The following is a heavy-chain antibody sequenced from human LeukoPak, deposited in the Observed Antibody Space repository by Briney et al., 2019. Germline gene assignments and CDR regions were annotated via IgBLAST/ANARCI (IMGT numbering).Heavy chain of an antibody. V-gene: IGHV4-4*07. D-gene: IGHD1-26*01. J-gene: IGHJ3*02. CDR1: GGSISSYY. CDR3: ARGYSGSYFPDDAFDI. Sequence: PSETLSLTCTVSGGSISSYYWSWIRQPAGKGLEWIGRIYTSGSTNYNPSLKSRVTMSVDTSKNQFSLKLSSVTAADTAVYYCARGYSGSYFPDDAFDIWGQGTMVTVSP. CDR2: IYTSGST.